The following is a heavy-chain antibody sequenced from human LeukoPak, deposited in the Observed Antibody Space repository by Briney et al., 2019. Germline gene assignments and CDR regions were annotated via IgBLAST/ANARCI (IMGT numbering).Heavy chain of an antibody. V-gene: IGHV4-38-2*01. CDR1: GYSISSGYY. D-gene: IGHD3-10*01. CDR3: ARAPGCYYMDV. CDR2: IYHSGST. Sequence: SETLSLTCAVSGYSISSGYYWGWIRQPPGKGLEWIGSIYHSGSTYYNPCLKSRVTISVDTSKNQFSLKLSSVTAADTAVYYCARAPGCYYMDVWGKGTTVTVSS. J-gene: IGHJ6*03.